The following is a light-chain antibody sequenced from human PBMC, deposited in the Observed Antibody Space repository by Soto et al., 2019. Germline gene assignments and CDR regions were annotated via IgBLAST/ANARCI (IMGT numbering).Light chain of an antibody. CDR1: QSVSEDY. Sequence: EIVFTQSPGTLSFSPGERATLSRRASQSVSEDYLAWYQQKPGQAPRLVVYGASRRATGIPDRFSGSGSGTDFTLTISRLEPEDFAVYYCQQYGRAPGYSFGQGTKVDIK. V-gene: IGKV3-20*01. J-gene: IGKJ2*01. CDR2: GAS. CDR3: QQYGRAPGYS.